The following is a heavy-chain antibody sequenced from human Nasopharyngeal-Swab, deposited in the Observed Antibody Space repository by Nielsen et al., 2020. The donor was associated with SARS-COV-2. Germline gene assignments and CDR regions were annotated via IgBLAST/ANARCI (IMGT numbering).Heavy chain of an antibody. D-gene: IGHD5-12*01. J-gene: IGHJ6*02. CDR2: IYPCDSDT. Sequence: GESLKISCKGSGYSFTSYWIAWVRQMPGKGLEWMGIIYPCDSDTRYSPSFQGQVTISADKSLSTAYLQWSSLKASDTAMYYCVRPEGVATSFKYYFQYGMDVWGQGTMVTVPS. V-gene: IGHV5-51*01. CDR3: VRPEGVATSFKYYFQYGMDV. CDR1: GYSFTSYW.